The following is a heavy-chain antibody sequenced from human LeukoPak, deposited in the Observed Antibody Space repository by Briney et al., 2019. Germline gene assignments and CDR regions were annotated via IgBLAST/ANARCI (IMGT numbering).Heavy chain of an antibody. V-gene: IGHV1-69*06. D-gene: IGHD3-22*01. CDR2: IIPVFGTT. Sequence: ASVKVSCKASGGTFSSYAVSWVRLTPGQGLEWLGGIIPVFGTTTYAQKFQAKVTMTADKSTNTAYLEISSLTSDDTAVYYCARCSPGDSSNFYAVLQYWGQGTLVTASS. J-gene: IGHJ4*02. CDR3: ARCSPGDSSNFYAVLQY. CDR1: GGTFSSYA.